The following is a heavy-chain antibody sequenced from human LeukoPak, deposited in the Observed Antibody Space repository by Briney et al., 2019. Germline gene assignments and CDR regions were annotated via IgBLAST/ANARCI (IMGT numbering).Heavy chain of an antibody. Sequence: GGSLRLSCAASGFTFSSYSMNWVRQAPGKGLEWVSSISGSSSYIYYADSVKGRFTISRDNAKNSLYLQMNSLRAEDTAVYYCARVVAAAGTDHWGQGTLVTVSS. D-gene: IGHD6-13*01. V-gene: IGHV3-21*01. CDR3: ARVVAAAGTDH. CDR1: GFTFSSYS. J-gene: IGHJ4*02. CDR2: ISGSSSYI.